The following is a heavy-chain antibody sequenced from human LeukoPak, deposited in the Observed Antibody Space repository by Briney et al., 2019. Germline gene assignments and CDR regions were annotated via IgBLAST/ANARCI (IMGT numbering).Heavy chain of an antibody. Sequence: GGSLRLSCAASGFTFSDYNMRWIRQAPGKGLEWVSSISRSGSTKYYADSVKGRFTISRDNSKNTLYLQMNSLRAEDTAVYYCAKDYSKTSYYGSGTYYRPNWFDPWGQGTLVTVSS. J-gene: IGHJ5*02. CDR1: GFTFSDYN. D-gene: IGHD3-10*01. V-gene: IGHV3-11*04. CDR2: ISRSGSTK. CDR3: AKDYSKTSYYGSGTYYRPNWFDP.